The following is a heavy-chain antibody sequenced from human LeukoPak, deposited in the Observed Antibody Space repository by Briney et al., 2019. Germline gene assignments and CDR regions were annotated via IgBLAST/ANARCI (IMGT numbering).Heavy chain of an antibody. CDR2: FDPEDGET. CDR3: ATTLCSRGSCHYYFED. Sequence: ASVKVSCKVSGYTLSELSMNWVRQAPGKGLEWMGSFDPEDGETMYAQKFQGRVTMTEDTSTDTAYMDLSSLRSEDTAVYYCATTLCSRGSCHYYFEDWGQGTLVTVSS. J-gene: IGHJ4*02. V-gene: IGHV1-24*01. D-gene: IGHD2-15*01. CDR1: GYTLSELS.